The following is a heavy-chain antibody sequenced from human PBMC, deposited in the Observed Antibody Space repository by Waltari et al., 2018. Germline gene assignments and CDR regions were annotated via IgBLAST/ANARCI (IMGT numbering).Heavy chain of an antibody. V-gene: IGHV3-30*01. D-gene: IGHD3-10*01. CDR3: AREGYTSGTLGDFDH. CDR1: GFTFSIYA. Sequence: QVQLVEAGGGVVQPGMSLRLSCAASGFTFSIYAMNWIRQAPGKGLEGVAGISSDGRTIFYADSIKGRFTISRENSKNTLYLQINSLRAEDTAVYFCAREGYTSGTLGDFDHWGQGTLVTVSS. CDR2: ISSDGRTI. J-gene: IGHJ4*02.